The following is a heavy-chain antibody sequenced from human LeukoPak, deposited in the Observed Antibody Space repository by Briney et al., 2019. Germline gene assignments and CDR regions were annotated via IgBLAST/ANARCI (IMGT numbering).Heavy chain of an antibody. J-gene: IGHJ4*02. CDR1: GGSFSGYY. Sequence: SETLSLTCAVYGGSFSGYYWSWIRQPPGKGLEWIGEINHSGSTNYNPSLKSRVTISVDTSKNQFSLKLSSVTAADTAVYYCARNPYYYGSGSFGGGWVFDYWGQGTLVTVSS. D-gene: IGHD3-10*01. CDR3: ARNPYYYGSGSFGGGWVFDY. V-gene: IGHV4-34*01. CDR2: INHSGST.